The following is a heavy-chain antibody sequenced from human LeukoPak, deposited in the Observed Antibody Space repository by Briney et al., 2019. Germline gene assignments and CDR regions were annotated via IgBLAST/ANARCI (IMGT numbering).Heavy chain of an antibody. D-gene: IGHD2-2*01. J-gene: IGHJ5*02. CDR3: ARMREYCTTTSCYLGPFDP. V-gene: IGHV4-61*01. CDR1: GGSVSSGNYY. Sequence: SETLSLTCSVSGGSVSSGNYYWSWIRQPPGKGLEWIGYIYYSGSTDYNPSLKSRVTISVDTSKNQFSLKLSSVTAADTAVYYCARMREYCTTTSCYLGPFDPWGQGTLVTVSS. CDR2: IYYSGST.